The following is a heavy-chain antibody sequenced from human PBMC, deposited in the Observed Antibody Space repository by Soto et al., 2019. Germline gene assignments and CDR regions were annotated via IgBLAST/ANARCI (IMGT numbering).Heavy chain of an antibody. CDR1: GETFSTFA. Sequence: QVQLLQSGAELKRPGSSVKVSCKASGETFSTFAITWVRQAPGHGPEWMGGIIPLFGTAHYARRFEDRVTMTADESTGTAYMELRSMPSEDTASSSCARGPPCSTTTCSLNEVWFDPWCQGTLVTVST. D-gene: IGHD1-1*01. CDR2: IIPLFGTA. CDR3: ARGPPCSTTTCSLNEVWFDP. J-gene: IGHJ5*02. V-gene: IGHV1-69*01.